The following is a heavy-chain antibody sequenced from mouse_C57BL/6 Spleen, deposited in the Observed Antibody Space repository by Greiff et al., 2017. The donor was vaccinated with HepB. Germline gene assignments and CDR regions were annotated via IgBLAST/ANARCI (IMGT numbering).Heavy chain of an antibody. J-gene: IGHJ4*01. CDR3: ARKKANWDLYAMDY. Sequence: QVQLQQPGAELVKPGASVKLSCKASGYTFTSYWMQWVKQRPGQGLEWIGEIDPSDSYTNYNQKFKGKATLTVDTSSSTAYMQLSSLTSEDSAVYYCARKKANWDLYAMDYWGQGTSVTVSS. CDR1: GYTFTSYW. V-gene: IGHV1-50*01. CDR2: IDPSDSYT. D-gene: IGHD4-1*01.